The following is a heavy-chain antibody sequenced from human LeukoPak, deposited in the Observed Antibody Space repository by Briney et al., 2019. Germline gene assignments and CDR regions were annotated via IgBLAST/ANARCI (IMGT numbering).Heavy chain of an antibody. CDR2: INQSGST. CDR1: GGSFSGYY. V-gene: IGHV4-34*01. Sequence: SETLSLTCAVYGGSFSGYYWSWIRQPPGKGLEWIGEINQSGSTNYNPSLKSRVTISVDTSKNQFSLKLSSVTAADTAVYYCARGPRLLWFGEPQGALDYWGQGTLVTVSS. D-gene: IGHD3-10*01. CDR3: ARGPRLLWFGEPQGALDY. J-gene: IGHJ4*02.